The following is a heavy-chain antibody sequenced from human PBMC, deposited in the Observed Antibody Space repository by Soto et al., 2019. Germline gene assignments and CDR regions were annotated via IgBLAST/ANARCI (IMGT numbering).Heavy chain of an antibody. Sequence: EVQLVESGGGLVQPGRSLRLSCAASGFTFDDYAMHWVRQAPGKGLEWVSGISWNSGSIGYADSVKCRFTISRDNAKNSLYLQINSLRAEDTALYYCSKYRGLVLSFYFDYWGQGTLVTVSS. J-gene: IGHJ4*02. CDR1: GFTFDDYA. D-gene: IGHD6-19*01. CDR2: ISWNSGSI. V-gene: IGHV3-9*01. CDR3: SKYRGLVLSFYFDY.